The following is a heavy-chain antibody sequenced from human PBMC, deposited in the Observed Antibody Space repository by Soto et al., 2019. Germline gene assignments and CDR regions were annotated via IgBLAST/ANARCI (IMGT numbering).Heavy chain of an antibody. CDR2: IYYSGST. D-gene: IGHD3-3*01. CDR1: GGSISSGDYY. Sequence: QVQLQESGPGLVKPSQTLSLTCTVSGGSISSGDYYWSWIRQHPGKGLEWIGYIYYSGSTYYNPFPQSRVTITVNTSKNQFSLKLSSVTAADTAVYYCARWWSGSRQGFDPWGQGTLVTVSS. CDR3: ARWWSGSRQGFDP. J-gene: IGHJ5*02. V-gene: IGHV4-31*03.